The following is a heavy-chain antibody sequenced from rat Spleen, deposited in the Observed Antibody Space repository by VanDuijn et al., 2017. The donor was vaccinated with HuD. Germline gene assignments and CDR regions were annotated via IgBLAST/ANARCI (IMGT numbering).Heavy chain of an antibody. CDR3: ARYRDSYGHVGIFDY. CDR1: DHSITNGYR. CDR2: INSAGNT. Sequence: EVQLQESGPGLVKPSQSLSLTCSVTDHSITNGYRWNWIRKFPGNKLEWMGYINSAGNTLYNPSLKSRTSITRDTSKNQFFLQVNSVTTEDTATYYCARYRDSYGHVGIFDYWGLGVMVTVSS. J-gene: IGHJ2*01. D-gene: IGHD1-12*01. V-gene: IGHV3-3*01.